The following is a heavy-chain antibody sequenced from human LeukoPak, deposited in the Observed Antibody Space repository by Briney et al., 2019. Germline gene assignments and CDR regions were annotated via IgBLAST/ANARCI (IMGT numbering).Heavy chain of an antibody. J-gene: IGHJ5*02. CDR3: ASQTPVGATREET. CDR1: GGSISSYY. V-gene: IGHV4-59*01. CDR2: IYYSGST. Sequence: PSETLSLTCTVSGGSISSYYWSWIRQPPGKGLEWIGYIYYSGSTNYNPSLKSRVTISVDTSKNQFSLKLSSVTAADTAVYYCASQTPVGATREETWGQGTLVTVSS. D-gene: IGHD1-26*01.